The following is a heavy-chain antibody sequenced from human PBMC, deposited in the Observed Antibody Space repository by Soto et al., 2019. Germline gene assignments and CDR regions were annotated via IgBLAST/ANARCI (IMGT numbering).Heavy chain of an antibody. CDR1: GDSVSGDSAA. J-gene: IGHJ6*03. V-gene: IGHV6-1*01. CDR2: TYYRSRWYN. Sequence: VQLQESGPGLVKPSQTLSVSCAISGDSVSGDSAAWNWVRLSPSRGLEWLARTYYRSRWYNDSAVSVRSRITVNADTSKNQFSLQLTSVTPEDTAIYFCAGTTSHHWLYMDVWGRGTTVTVSS. CDR3: AGTTSHHWLYMDV. D-gene: IGHD1-1*01.